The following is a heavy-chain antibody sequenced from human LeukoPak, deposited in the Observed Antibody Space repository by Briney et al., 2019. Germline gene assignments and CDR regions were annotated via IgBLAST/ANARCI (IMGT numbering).Heavy chain of an antibody. Sequence: PSETLPLTCTVSGDSIKYYWSWFRQPPGKGLEWIAQIHESGSTAYNPSLKSRVTISRDTSENQISLQLSSVTAADTAVYYCVKHSDRWHYSMDVWGQGTTVTVSS. V-gene: IGHV4-59*08. D-gene: IGHD1-26*01. CDR2: IHESGST. CDR1: GDSIKYY. J-gene: IGHJ6*02. CDR3: VKHSDRWHYSMDV.